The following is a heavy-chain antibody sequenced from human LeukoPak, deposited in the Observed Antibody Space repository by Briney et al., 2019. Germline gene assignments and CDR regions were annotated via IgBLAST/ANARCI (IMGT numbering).Heavy chain of an antibody. CDR1: GYSFTSYW. D-gene: IGHD3-16*02. CDR2: IYPGDSDT. CDR3: ARQDYVWGSYRYTGWFDP. Sequence: GEPLQISCKGSGYSFTSYWIGWVRQMPGKGLEWMGIIYPGDSDTRYSPSFQGQVTISADKSISTAYLQWSSLKASDTAMYYCARQDYVWGSYRYTGWFDPWGQGTLVTVSS. J-gene: IGHJ5*02. V-gene: IGHV5-51*01.